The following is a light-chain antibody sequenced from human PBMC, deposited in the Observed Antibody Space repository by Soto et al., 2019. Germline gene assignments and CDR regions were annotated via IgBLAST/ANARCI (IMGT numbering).Light chain of an antibody. CDR2: EAS. Sequence: VVMTQSPATLSVSPGERAVLSCRASQSLGSNLAWYHHKPGQAPRLLLYEASIRATGIPARFSGDGSGTEFTLTISSLQSEDFGIYYCQKYNQWPWTFGQGTKVEI. J-gene: IGKJ1*01. V-gene: IGKV3-15*01. CDR1: QSLGSN. CDR3: QKYNQWPWT.